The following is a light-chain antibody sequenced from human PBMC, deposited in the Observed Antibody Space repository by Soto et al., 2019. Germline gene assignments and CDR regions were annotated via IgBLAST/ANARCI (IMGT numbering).Light chain of an antibody. Sequence: QSALTQPASVSGSPGQSITISCTGTSSDIGGYNYVSWYQQLPGKVPKLIIYDVSNRPSGVSDRFSGSKSGNAASLTISGLQAEDEAEYYGSSYTSTSTLYVFGTGTKLTVL. V-gene: IGLV2-14*03. CDR3: SSYTSTSTLYV. CDR1: SSDIGGYNY. CDR2: DVS. J-gene: IGLJ1*01.